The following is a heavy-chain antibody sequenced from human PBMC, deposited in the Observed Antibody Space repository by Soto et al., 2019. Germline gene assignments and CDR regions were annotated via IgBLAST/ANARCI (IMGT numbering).Heavy chain of an antibody. Sequence: PGESLKISCRTSGYRFTSYWIAWVRQMPGKGLEWMGIIFPSDSDTRYSPSFQGQVTISADRSTSTVFLQWASLKASDTAVYFCTRKDKRGYINIFDHWGQGTLVTLSS. CDR3: TRKDKRGYINIFDH. J-gene: IGHJ1*01. V-gene: IGHV5-51*01. D-gene: IGHD3-22*01. CDR1: GYRFTSYW. CDR2: IFPSDSDT.